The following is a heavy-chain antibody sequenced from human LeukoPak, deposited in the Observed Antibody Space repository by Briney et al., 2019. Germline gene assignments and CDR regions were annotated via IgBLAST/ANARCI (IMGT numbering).Heavy chain of an antibody. Sequence: GSLRLSCAASGFTFSGYWMSWVRQAPGKGLEWVANIKQDGSEKYYVDSVKGRFTISRDNAKNSLYLQMNSLRAEDTAVYYCARDRIAVVTAGYYYYGMDVWGQGTTVTVSS. D-gene: IGHD2-21*02. V-gene: IGHV3-7*01. CDR2: IKQDGSEK. CDR1: GFTFSGYW. CDR3: ARDRIAVVTAGYYYYGMDV. J-gene: IGHJ6*02.